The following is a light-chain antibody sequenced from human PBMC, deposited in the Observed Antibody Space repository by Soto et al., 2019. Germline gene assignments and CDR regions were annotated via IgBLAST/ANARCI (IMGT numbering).Light chain of an antibody. Sequence: EIVLTQSPGTLSLSPGERATLSCRASLGVSSNYLAWYQQKPGQAPRLLIYRASSRATGIPERFSGSGSGTDFTLTISRLEPEDFAVYYCQQYGSLQRTFGQGTKLEI. J-gene: IGKJ2*01. CDR1: LGVSSNY. CDR3: QQYGSLQRT. CDR2: RAS. V-gene: IGKV3-20*01.